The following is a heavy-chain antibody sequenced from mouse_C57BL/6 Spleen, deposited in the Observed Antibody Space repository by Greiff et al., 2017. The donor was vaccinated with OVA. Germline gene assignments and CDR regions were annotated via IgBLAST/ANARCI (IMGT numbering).Heavy chain of an antibody. Sequence: EVQLQESGGGLVQPGGSLKLSCAASGFTFSDYYMYWVRQTPEKRLEWVAYMSNGGGSTYYPDTVKGRFTISRDNAKNTLYLQMSRLKSEDTAMYYCARLKDYYFDYWGQGTTLTVSS. CDR1: GFTFSDYY. CDR2: MSNGGGST. CDR3: ARLKDYYFDY. J-gene: IGHJ2*01. V-gene: IGHV5-12*01.